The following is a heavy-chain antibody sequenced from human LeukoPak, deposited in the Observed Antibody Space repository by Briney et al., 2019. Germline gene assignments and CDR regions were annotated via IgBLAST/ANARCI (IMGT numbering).Heavy chain of an antibody. J-gene: IGHJ4*02. D-gene: IGHD2-8*01. CDR1: GFTFSTSW. V-gene: IGHV3-74*01. Sequence: PGGSLRLSCAASGFTFSTSWMHWVRQAPGKGLVGVSRIKSDGSTTTYADSVKGRFTVPKDNAKNTLFLQMNSLRAEDTAVYYCASGSFCTNGVCYKGFDYWGQGTLVSVSS. CDR3: ASGSFCTNGVCYKGFDY. CDR2: IKSDGSTT.